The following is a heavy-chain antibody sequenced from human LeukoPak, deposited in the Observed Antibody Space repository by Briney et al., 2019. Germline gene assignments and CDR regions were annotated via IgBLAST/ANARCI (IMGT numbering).Heavy chain of an antibody. D-gene: IGHD3-3*01. Sequence: GGSLRLSCAASGFTFDDYGMSWVRQAPGKGLEWVSGINWNGGSRGYADSVNGRFTISRDNTKNSLYLQMNSLRAEDTALYYCARGVTIFGVVRNAFDIWGQGTLVTVSS. CDR2: INWNGGSR. V-gene: IGHV3-20*04. CDR3: ARGVTIFGVVRNAFDI. CDR1: GFTFDDYG. J-gene: IGHJ3*02.